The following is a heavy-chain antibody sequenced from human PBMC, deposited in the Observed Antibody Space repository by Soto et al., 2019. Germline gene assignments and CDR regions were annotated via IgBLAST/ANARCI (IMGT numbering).Heavy chain of an antibody. Sequence: QVQLVQSGAEVKKPGSSVKVSCKASGGTFSSYTISWVRQGPGQGLEWMGRIVPILGIANYAQKFQGRVTITPDKSTSTAYMELSSLRSEDTAVYYCARGRGQLLYPYYYMDVWGKGTTVTVSS. J-gene: IGHJ6*03. CDR1: GGTFSSYT. CDR3: ARGRGQLLYPYYYMDV. V-gene: IGHV1-69*02. D-gene: IGHD2-2*02. CDR2: IVPILGIA.